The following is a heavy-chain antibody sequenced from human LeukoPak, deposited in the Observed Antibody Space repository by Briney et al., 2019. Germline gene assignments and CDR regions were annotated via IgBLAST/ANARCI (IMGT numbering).Heavy chain of an antibody. CDR3: TRDRSRAEDD. J-gene: IGHJ4*02. CDR2: INQGGSDK. Sequence: LGGSLRLSCAASGVTFSGHWMSWARQAPGKGLEWVANINQGGSDKYYVDSVKGRFTISRDNANNLLYLQMNSLRGEDTAVYYCTRDRSRAEDDWGQGTLVTVSS. D-gene: IGHD1-14*01. V-gene: IGHV3-7*01. CDR1: GVTFSGHW.